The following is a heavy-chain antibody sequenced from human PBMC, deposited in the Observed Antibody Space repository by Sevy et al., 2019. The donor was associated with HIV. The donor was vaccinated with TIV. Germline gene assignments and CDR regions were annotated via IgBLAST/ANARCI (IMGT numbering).Heavy chain of an antibody. J-gene: IGHJ6*02. D-gene: IGHD1-26*01. CDR3: ARATWRQYYYGMDV. V-gene: IGHV3-30*19. Sequence: GGSLRLSCAASGFTLSDSGVHWVRQAPGKGLEWVAVISYDGSNKYYADSVKGRFTISRDNSKNTLYLQMNSLRAEDTAVYYCARATWRQYYYGMDVWGQGTTVTVSS. CDR1: GFTLSDSG. CDR2: ISYDGSNK.